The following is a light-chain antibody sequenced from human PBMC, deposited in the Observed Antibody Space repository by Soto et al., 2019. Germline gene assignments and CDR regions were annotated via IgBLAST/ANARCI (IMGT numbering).Light chain of an antibody. V-gene: IGLV1-40*01. Sequence: QSVLTQPPSVSGAPGQRVTLSCTGNTSNLGAGYDVHWYQQLPGAAPKLVIFGNRNRPSGVPERFSGSKSGTSASLAITGLQAEDEADYFCSSYSISTAYLFGTGTKLTVL. CDR3: SSYSISTAYL. CDR2: GNR. CDR1: TSNLGAGYD. J-gene: IGLJ1*01.